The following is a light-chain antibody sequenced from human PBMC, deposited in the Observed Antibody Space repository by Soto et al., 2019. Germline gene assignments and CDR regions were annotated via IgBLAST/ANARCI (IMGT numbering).Light chain of an antibody. J-gene: IGKJ1*01. CDR2: GAS. V-gene: IGKV3-15*01. Sequence: IVMTQSPGTMSVSPEARVTLSCRASQSVSSPLACHQQKPGQAPRLLNSGASTRATGTPARFSGSGSGTEFTLTISSLQAEVFALYYCQQYKTWRTFGPGTKVEIK. CDR1: QSVSSP. CDR3: QQYKTWRT.